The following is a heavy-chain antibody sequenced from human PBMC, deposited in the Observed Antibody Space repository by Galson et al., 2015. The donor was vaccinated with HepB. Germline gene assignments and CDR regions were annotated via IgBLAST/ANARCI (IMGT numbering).Heavy chain of an antibody. D-gene: IGHD3-10*01. J-gene: IGHJ4*02. CDR1: GYTFTSYA. CDR3: ARGGMVRGVILSRFDY. CDR2: INAGNGNT. Sequence: SVKVSCKASGYTFTSYAMHWVRQAPGQRLEWMGWINAGNGNTKYSQKFQGRVTITRDTSASTAYMELSSLRSEDTAVYYCARGGMVRGVILSRFDYWGQGTLVTVSS. V-gene: IGHV1-3*01.